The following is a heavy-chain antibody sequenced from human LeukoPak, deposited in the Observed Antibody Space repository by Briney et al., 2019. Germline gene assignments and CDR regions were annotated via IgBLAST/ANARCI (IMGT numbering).Heavy chain of an antibody. CDR1: GFTFSSYG. D-gene: IGHD2-21*02. V-gene: IGHV3-30*02. CDR3: AKDRGVVVTVYYFDY. J-gene: IGHJ4*02. Sequence: SGGSLRLSCAASGFTFSSYGMHWVRQAPGKGLEWVAFIRYDGSNKYYADSVKGRFTISRDNSKNTLYLQMNSLRAEDTAVYYCAKDRGVVVTVYYFDYWGQGTLVTVSS. CDR2: IRYDGSNK.